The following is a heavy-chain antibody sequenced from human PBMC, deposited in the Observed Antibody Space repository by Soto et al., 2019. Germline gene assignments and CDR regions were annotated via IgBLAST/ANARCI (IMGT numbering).Heavy chain of an antibody. CDR3: ATPYYYNH. CDR2: ITSNSDHI. J-gene: IGHJ4*02. CDR1: GFMFSAYT. V-gene: IGHV3-21*01. Sequence: GGSLRLSCAASGFMFSAYTMSWVRQAPGKGLEWLSSITSNSDHIDYADSVRGRFTVSRDNARKSLYLQMGSLGAEDTGVYYCATPYYYNHWGPGTLVTVSS.